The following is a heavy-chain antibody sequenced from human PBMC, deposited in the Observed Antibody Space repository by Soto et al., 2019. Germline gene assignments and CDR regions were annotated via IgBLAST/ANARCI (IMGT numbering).Heavy chain of an antibody. V-gene: IGHV3-23*01. Sequence: EVQLLESGGGLVQPGGSLRLSCAASGFTFSSYAMSWVRQAPGKGLEWVSAISGSGGSTYYADSVKGRFTISRDNSKNTLYLQMNSLRAEDTAVYYCAKAGRYCSGGSCYYSDYWGQGTLVTVSS. CDR2: ISGSGGST. J-gene: IGHJ4*02. D-gene: IGHD2-15*01. CDR3: AKAGRYCSGGSCYYSDY. CDR1: GFTFSSYA.